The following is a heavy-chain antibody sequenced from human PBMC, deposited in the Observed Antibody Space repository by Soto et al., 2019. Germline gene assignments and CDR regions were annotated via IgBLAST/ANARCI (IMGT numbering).Heavy chain of an antibody. CDR1: GYTFTSYG. V-gene: IGHV1-18*01. D-gene: IGHD2-2*01. J-gene: IGHJ5*02. CDR3: ARYPIVVVPAARENWFDP. CDR2: ISAYNGNT. Sequence: QVQLVQSGAEVKKPGASVKVSCKASGYTFTSYGISWVRQVPGQGLEWMGWISAYNGNTNYAQKLQGRVTMTTDTSTSTAYMELRSLRSDDTAVYYCARYPIVVVPAARENWFDPWGQGTLVTVSS.